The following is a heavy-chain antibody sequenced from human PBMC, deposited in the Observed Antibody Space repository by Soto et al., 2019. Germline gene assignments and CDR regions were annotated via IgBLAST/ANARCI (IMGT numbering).Heavy chain of an antibody. V-gene: IGHV4-39*01. CDR1: GGSINSNNYY. D-gene: IGHD2-15*01. J-gene: IGHJ4*02. CDR2: IYYDGST. Sequence: ETLSLTCTVSGGSINSNNYYWAWIRQPPGKGLAWIASIYYDGSTYYNPSLKSRVTISIDTSKNQFSLRLRSVTAADTAIYYCAKVVVAATRHTDFDSWGQGTLVTVSS. CDR3: AKVVVAATRHTDFDS.